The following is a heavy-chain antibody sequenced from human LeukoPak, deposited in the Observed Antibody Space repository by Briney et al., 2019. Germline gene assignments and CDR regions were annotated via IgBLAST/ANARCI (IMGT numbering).Heavy chain of an antibody. Sequence: SETLSLTCAVYGWSYSDYYWTSIRQPPGKGLEWIGEINHRGSTHYNPSLKSRVTISVDTSKKQFSLKLSSVTAADTAVYYCATHSTGFDIWGQGTVVTVSS. CDR2: INHRGST. CDR3: ATHSTGFDI. CDR1: GWSYSDYY. D-gene: IGHD6-19*01. V-gene: IGHV4-34*01. J-gene: IGHJ3*02.